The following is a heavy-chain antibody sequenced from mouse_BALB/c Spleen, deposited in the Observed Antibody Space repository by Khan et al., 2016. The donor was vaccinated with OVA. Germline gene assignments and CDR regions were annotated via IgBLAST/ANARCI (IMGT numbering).Heavy chain of an antibody. CDR2: VNPNNGGA. CDR1: GYSFTGYF. V-gene: IGHV1-26*01. J-gene: IGHJ4*01. CDR3: TRNSMDY. Sequence: IQLVQSGPDLVKPGASVKISCKASGYSFTGYFMYWVKQSHGKSLEWIGRVNPNNGGATYNQKFKDKAILTVDKSSTTAYMELRSLTSEDSAVYNSTRNSMDYWGQGTVVTVSS.